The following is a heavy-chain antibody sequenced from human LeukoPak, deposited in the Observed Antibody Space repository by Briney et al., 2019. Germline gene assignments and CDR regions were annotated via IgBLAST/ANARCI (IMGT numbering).Heavy chain of an antibody. CDR3: ARTRPPAGPQYYYGMDV. CDR2: KYTTGSS. Sequence: SETLSLTCTVSGGSLNNYYWSWVRQPPGEGLEWIGYKYTTGSSNYSPSLMGRVTISEDVAQNQISLRLTSVTAADTAVYYCARTRPPAGPQYYYGMDVWSQGTPVTVSS. J-gene: IGHJ6*02. V-gene: IGHV4-4*09. D-gene: IGHD2-2*01. CDR1: GGSLNNYY.